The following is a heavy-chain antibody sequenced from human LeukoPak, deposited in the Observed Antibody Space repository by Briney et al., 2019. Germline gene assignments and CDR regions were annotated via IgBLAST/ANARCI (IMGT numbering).Heavy chain of an antibody. CDR2: INPSGGST. Sequence: ASVKVSCKASGYTFTNYYMHWVRQAPGQGLEWVGIINPSGGSTSYAQKFQGRVTMTRDTPTRTVYMELSSLRSEDTALYYCARDLFPNTYSGENWFDPWGQGTLVTVSS. CDR1: GYTFTNYY. V-gene: IGHV1-46*01. CDR3: ARDLFPNTYSGENWFDP. D-gene: IGHD1-26*01. J-gene: IGHJ5*02.